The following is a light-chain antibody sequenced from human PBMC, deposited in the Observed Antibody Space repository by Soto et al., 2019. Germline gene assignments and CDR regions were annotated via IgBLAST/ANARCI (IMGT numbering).Light chain of an antibody. CDR3: QQYNNWPPMYT. V-gene: IGKV3-15*01. CDR1: QSVSSN. CDR2: GAS. Sequence: EIVMTQSPATLSVSTGERATLSCRASQSVSSNLAWYQQKPGQAPRLLIYGASTRATGIPARFSGSGSGTEFTLTISSLQSEDFAVYYCQQYNNWPPMYTFGQGTKVDIK. J-gene: IGKJ2*01.